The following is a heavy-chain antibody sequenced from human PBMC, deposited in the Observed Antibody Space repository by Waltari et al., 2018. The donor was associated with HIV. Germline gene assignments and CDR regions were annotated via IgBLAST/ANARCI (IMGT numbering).Heavy chain of an antibody. CDR3: ASPDTTMVHGHYYFYHMDV. D-gene: IGHD5-18*01. V-gene: IGHV3-66*01. CDR2: IYTGGST. J-gene: IGHJ6*02. Sequence: EVQLVESGGGLVQPGGSLSLSCAASGFTVSSNYMSWVRQAPGKGLEWVSLIYTGGSTYYADSVKGRFTISRDKSKNTLYLQMNSLRAEDTAVYYCASPDTTMVHGHYYFYHMDVWGQGTTVTVSS. CDR1: GFTVSSNY.